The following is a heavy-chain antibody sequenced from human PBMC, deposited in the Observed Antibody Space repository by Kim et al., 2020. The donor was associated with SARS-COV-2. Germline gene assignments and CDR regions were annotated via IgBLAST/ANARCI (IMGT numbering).Heavy chain of an antibody. CDR2: ISGSGGST. CDR3: AKDKGGVYSNSLSDYYGMDV. Sequence: GGSLRLSCAASGFTFSSYAMSWVRQAPGKGLEWVSAISGSGGSTYYADSVKGRFTISRDNSKNTLYLQMNSLRAEDTAVYYCAKDKGGVYSNSLSDYYGMDVWGQGTTVTVSS. D-gene: IGHD4-4*01. J-gene: IGHJ6*02. CDR1: GFTFSSYA. V-gene: IGHV3-23*01.